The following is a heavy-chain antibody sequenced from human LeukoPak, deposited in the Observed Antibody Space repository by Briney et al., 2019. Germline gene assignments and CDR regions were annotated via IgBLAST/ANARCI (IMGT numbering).Heavy chain of an antibody. CDR2: IIPIFGTA. J-gene: IGHJ4*02. D-gene: IGHD1-26*01. Sequence: SVKVSCKASGGTFSSYAISWVRQAPGQGLEWMGGIIPIFGTANYAQKFQGRVTITTDESTSTAYMELSSLRSEDTAVYYCARDPPVRSYTPYTLGYWGQGTLVTVSS. CDR3: ARDPPVRSYTPYTLGY. V-gene: IGHV1-69*05. CDR1: GGTFSSYA.